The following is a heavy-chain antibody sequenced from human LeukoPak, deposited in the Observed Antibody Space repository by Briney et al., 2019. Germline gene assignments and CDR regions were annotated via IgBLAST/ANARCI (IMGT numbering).Heavy chain of an antibody. CDR1: GFTFSNYA. J-gene: IGHJ4*02. D-gene: IGHD2-21*02. Sequence: PGGSLRLSCAASGFTFSNYAMSWVRQAPGKRLEWVSGISGTSGTINYAYPVKGRFTISRDNSENTVYLQMNSLRAEDTAVYYCAKRLGDQRAFDYWGQGTLVTVSS. CDR2: ISGTSGTI. CDR3: AKRLGDQRAFDY. V-gene: IGHV3-23*01.